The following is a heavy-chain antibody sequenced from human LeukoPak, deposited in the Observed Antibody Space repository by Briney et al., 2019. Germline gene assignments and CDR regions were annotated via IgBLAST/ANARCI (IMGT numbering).Heavy chain of an antibody. J-gene: IGHJ5*02. CDR3: AKDPGIAVTGTRNWLDP. Sequence: GGSLRLSCAASGFTFSNYSMHWVRQAPGKGLEWVAVISYDGTKKYYADSVKGRFTISRDNSKNTLYLQMDSLRAEDTAVYYCAKDPGIAVTGTRNWLDPWGQGALVTVSS. D-gene: IGHD6-19*01. CDR2: ISYDGTKK. CDR1: GFTFSNYS. V-gene: IGHV3-30*18.